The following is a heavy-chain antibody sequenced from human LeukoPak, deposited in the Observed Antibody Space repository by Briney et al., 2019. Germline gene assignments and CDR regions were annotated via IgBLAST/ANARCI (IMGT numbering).Heavy chain of an antibody. D-gene: IGHD2-2*01. CDR3: ARVAPRYCSSTSCYGPPGWFDP. Sequence: GGSLRLSCAASGFTFSSCWMSWVRQAPGKGLEWVANIKQDGSEKYYVDSVKGRFTISRDNAKNSLYLQMNSLRAEDTAVYYCARVAPRYCSSTSCYGPPGWFDPWGQGTLVTVSS. J-gene: IGHJ5*02. CDR1: GFTFSSCW. V-gene: IGHV3-7*03. CDR2: IKQDGSEK.